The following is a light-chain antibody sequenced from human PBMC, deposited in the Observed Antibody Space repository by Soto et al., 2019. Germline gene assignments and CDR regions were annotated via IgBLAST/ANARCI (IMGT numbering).Light chain of an antibody. V-gene: IGLV4-69*01. J-gene: IGLJ3*02. CDR1: NGHSSYA. CDR2: LNSDDSH. CDR3: QTWGTGIRV. Sequence: QSVLTQSPSASASLGASVKLTCTLSNGHSSYAIAWHQQQPEKGPRFLMKLNSDDSHTKGDGIPARFSGSSSGAERYLTISSVQSEDEADYFCQTWGTGIRVFGGGTKLTVL.